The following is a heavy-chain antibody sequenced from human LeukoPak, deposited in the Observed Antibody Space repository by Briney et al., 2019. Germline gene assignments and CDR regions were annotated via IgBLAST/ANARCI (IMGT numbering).Heavy chain of an antibody. CDR3: ARGVTTVSLGGY. V-gene: IGHV3-33*01. CDR2: IWYDGSNK. J-gene: IGHJ4*02. Sequence: GGSLRLSCAASGFTFSSYGMHWVRQAPGKGLEWVAVIWYDGSNKYYADSVKGRFTISRDNSKNTLYLQMNSLRAEDTAVYYCARGVTTVSLGGYWGQGTLVTVSS. CDR1: GFTFSSYG. D-gene: IGHD4-17*01.